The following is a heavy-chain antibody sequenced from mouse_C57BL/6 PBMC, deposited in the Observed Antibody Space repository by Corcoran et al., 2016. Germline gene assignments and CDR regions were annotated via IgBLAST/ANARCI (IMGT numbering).Heavy chain of an antibody. CDR2: INPNNGGT. CDR1: GYTFTDYY. V-gene: IGHV1-26*01. Sequence: EVQLQQSGPELVKPGASVKISCKASGYTFTDYYMNWVKQSHGKSLEWIGDINPNNGGTSYNQKFKGKATLTVDKSSSTAYMELRSLTSEDSAVYYCERLGPYYSNSTPCDYWGQGTTLTVSS. CDR3: ERLGPYYSNSTPCDY. J-gene: IGHJ2*01. D-gene: IGHD2-5*01.